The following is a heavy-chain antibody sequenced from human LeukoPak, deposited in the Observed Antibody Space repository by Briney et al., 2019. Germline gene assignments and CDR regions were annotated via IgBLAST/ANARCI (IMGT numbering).Heavy chain of an antibody. CDR1: GDSVSSNSAA. J-gene: IGHJ4*02. V-gene: IGHV6-1*01. Sequence: SQTLSLTCAISGDSVSSNSAAWNWIRQSPSRGLEWLGRIYYRSKWYNDYAVSVKSRITINPDTSKNQFSLQLNSVTPEDTAVYYCARESSSSSGGLDYFDYWGQGTLVTVSS. D-gene: IGHD6-6*01. CDR2: IYYRSKWYN. CDR3: ARESSSSSGGLDYFDY.